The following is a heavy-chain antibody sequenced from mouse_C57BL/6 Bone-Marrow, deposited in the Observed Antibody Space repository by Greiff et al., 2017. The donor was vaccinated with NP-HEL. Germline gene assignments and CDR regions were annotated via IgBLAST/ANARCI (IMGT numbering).Heavy chain of an antibody. CDR3: ARLIFPSH. Sequence: VQLQQSGPELVKPGASVKISCKASGYAFSSSWMNWVKQRPGKGLEWIGRIYPGDGDTNYNGKFKGKATLTADKSSSTAYMQLSSLTSEDSGVYFCARLIFPSHWGQGTTLTVSS. CDR1: GYAFSSSW. CDR2: IYPGDGDT. V-gene: IGHV1-82*01. J-gene: IGHJ2*01.